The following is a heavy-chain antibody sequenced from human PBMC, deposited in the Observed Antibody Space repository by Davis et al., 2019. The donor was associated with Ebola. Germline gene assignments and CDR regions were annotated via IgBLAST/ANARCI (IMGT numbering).Heavy chain of an antibody. Sequence: AASVKVSCKASGYTFIDNYIHWLRQAPGQGPEWMGWINPKSGGTKYAQRFQDWVNMTRDTSITTAYVELSGLTSDDTAIYYCARALSATYDYYVDVWGKGTAVTVSS. V-gene: IGHV1-2*04. J-gene: IGHJ6*03. CDR2: INPKSGGT. D-gene: IGHD2-8*01. CDR1: GYTFIDNY. CDR3: ARALSATYDYYVDV.